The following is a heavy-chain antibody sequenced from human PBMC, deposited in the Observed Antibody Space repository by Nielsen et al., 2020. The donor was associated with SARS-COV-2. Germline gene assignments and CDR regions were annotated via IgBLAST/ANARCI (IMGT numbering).Heavy chain of an antibody. CDR3: ARSTSTGDVDY. J-gene: IGHJ4*02. V-gene: IGHV4-34*01. Sequence: GSLRLSCAVYGGSFSGYYWSWIRQPPGKGLEWIGEINHSGSTNYNPSLKSRVTISVDTSKNQFSLKLSSVTAADTAVYYCARSTSTGDVDYWGQGTLVTVSS. D-gene: IGHD7-27*01. CDR1: GGSFSGYY. CDR2: INHSGST.